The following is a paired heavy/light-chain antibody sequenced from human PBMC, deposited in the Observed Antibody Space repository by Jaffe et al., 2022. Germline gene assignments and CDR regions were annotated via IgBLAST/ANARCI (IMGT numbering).Heavy chain of an antibody. V-gene: IGHV3-30*02. Sequence: QVQLVESGGGVVQPGGSLRLSCKASGFTFSSYGMHWVRQAPGKGLEWVSYIHSDENVYYVDSVKGRFSISRDNSKNTLYMQLNSLRADDTALYYCAKVVTGGHDIDSWGQGTLVTVSS. CDR3: AKVVTGGHDIDS. CDR2: IHSDENV. CDR1: GFTFSSYG. D-gene: IGHD2-21*02. J-gene: IGHJ4*02.
Light chain of an antibody. CDR3: QQLDYYPLT. V-gene: IGKV1-9*01. Sequence: DIQLTQSPSFLSASVGDRVTINCRASQGINNHLAWYQQEPGKAPKLLIYAAFTLKSGVPSRFSGSRSGTEFTLTITSLHPEDFGTYYCQQLDYYPLTFGGGTRVEIK. CDR1: QGINNH. CDR2: AAF. J-gene: IGKJ4*01.